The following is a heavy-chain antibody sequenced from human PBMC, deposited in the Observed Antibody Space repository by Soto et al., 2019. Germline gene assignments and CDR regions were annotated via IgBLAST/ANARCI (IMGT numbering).Heavy chain of an antibody. CDR2: ISGGGGST. J-gene: IGHJ4*02. V-gene: IGHV3-23*01. CDR1: GFTVSNYA. Sequence: EVQLFESGGGLVQPGGSLRLSCAASGFTVSNYAMNWVRQAPGKGLEWVSGISGGGGSTYYADSVKGRFTISRDNSKNTLYLQMNSLRAGDTAVYFCAKDHSVSGRPDTWTIGAPGDFDYWGQGTLVTVSS. CDR3: AKDHSVSGRPDTWTIGAPGDFDY. D-gene: IGHD6-6*01.